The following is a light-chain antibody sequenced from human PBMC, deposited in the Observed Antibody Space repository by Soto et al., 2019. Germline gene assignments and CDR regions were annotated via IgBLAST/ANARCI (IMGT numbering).Light chain of an antibody. V-gene: IGLV1-47*01. CDR3: AAWDDSLSGLVV. Sequence: QCVLTQPPSASGTPGQRVTISCSGSSSNIGSNYVYWYQQLPGTAPKLLIYRNNQRPSGVPDRFSGSKSGTSASLAISGLRSEDEADYYCAAWDDSLSGLVVFGGGTKLTV. CDR2: RNN. CDR1: SSNIGSNY. J-gene: IGLJ2*01.